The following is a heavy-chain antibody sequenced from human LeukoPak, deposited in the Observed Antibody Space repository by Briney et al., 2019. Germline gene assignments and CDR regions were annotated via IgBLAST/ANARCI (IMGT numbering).Heavy chain of an antibody. CDR1: VYIFTGYY. CDR3: AREEHQNDAFDI. V-gene: IGHV1-2*02. D-gene: IGHD1-26*01. CDR2: INPNSGDT. J-gene: IGHJ3*02. Sequence: ASVKVSCKASVYIFTGYYMHWVRQAPGQGLEWMGWINPNSGDTNYAQKFQGRVTMTRDTSISTAYMELSRLRSDDTAVYYCAREEHQNDAFDIWGQGTLVTVSS.